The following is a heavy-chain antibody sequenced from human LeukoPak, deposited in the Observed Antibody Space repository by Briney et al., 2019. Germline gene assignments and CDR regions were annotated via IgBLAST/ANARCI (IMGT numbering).Heavy chain of an antibody. CDR2: STKKTSSYTT. CDR1: GFTLSDYY. J-gene: IGHJ6*02. V-gene: IGHV3-72*01. D-gene: IGHD2-15*01. CDR3: SGARSGNVMAV. Sequence: SGGSLRLSCAASGFTLSDYYMDWVRQAPGKGLEWVGRSTKKTSSYTTKYAASVKGRFTVSRDESQNSLYLQMNSLKTEGTAVYYCSGARSGNVMAVWGQGTTVTVSS.